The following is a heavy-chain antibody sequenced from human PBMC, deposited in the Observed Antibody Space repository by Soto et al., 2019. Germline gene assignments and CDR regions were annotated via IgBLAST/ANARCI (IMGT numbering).Heavy chain of an antibody. J-gene: IGHJ5*02. CDR2: INSEGSST. V-gene: IGHV3-74*01. CDR1: GFTISGHW. D-gene: IGHD1-26*01. CDR3: ARSYSWTYGCFDP. Sequence: EVQLVESGGGLVQPGGSLRLSCAASGFTISGHWLHWVRQVPGKGLVWVSRINSEGSSTSYADSVKGRFIISRDNAKNTLFLQMNRLRAEDTAVYYCARSYSWTYGCFDPWGQGTLVTVSS.